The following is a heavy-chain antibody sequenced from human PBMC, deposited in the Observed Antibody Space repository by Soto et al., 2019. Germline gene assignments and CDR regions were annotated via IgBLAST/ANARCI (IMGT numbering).Heavy chain of an antibody. CDR3: AKWSSPIAVPTAADFDC. CDR1: VFTCRSYA. Sequence: PWGSLRLSCAASVFTCRSYAMSWFRQAPGKGLEWVSGISGSGYSTYYADSVKARFTISRDNSENTVNLEMNSPRAEDTAVYYCAKWSSPIAVPTAADFDCWGQGVLVTVSS. J-gene: IGHJ4*02. V-gene: IGHV3-23*01. CDR2: ISGSGYST. D-gene: IGHD2-21*02.